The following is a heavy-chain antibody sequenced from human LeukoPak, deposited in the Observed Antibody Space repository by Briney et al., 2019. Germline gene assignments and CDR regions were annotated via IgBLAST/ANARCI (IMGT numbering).Heavy chain of an antibody. CDR1: GYTFATYF. D-gene: IGHD2-21*02. V-gene: IGHV1-2*02. CDR2: IKPNNGVT. Sequence: ASVKVPCKTSGYTFATYFMHWVRQAPGQGLEWMGYIKPNNGVTNYAQKFRGRVTMTWDTSISTAYIELSGLTSDDTAIYYCARPTYCGSNCYFNFDYWGQGTLVTVSS. J-gene: IGHJ4*02. CDR3: ARPTYCGSNCYFNFDY.